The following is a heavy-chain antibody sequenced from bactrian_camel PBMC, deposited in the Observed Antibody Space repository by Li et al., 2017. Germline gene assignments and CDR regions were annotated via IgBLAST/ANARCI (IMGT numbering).Heavy chain of an antibody. CDR2: IDTGDGST. D-gene: IGHD2*01. Sequence: QLVESGGGSVQPGGSLTLACAVSGFPIDRSCVGWFRQSAGKEREGVAAIDTGDGSTYCADSVKGRFTISQDNAKNTVYLQMNSLKPEDTAMYYCAARGPYCYTKLSVADFTYWGQGTQVTVS. CDR3: AARGPYCYTKLSVADFTY. J-gene: IGHJ6*01. CDR1: GFPIDRSC. V-gene: IGHV3S25*01.